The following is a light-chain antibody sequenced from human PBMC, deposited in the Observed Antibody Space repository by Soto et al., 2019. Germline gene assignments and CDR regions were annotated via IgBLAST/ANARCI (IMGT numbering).Light chain of an antibody. V-gene: IGKV4-1*01. J-gene: IGKJ1*01. Sequence: DIVMTQSPDSLAVSLGERATINCKSSQSVLSTSNNKNYLAWYQHKPGQPPKLLIYWASARESGVPARFSGSGSGADFTLTISSLQAEDVAVYYCQQYYSAPPTFGQGTKVHFK. CDR2: WAS. CDR3: QQYYSAPPT. CDR1: QSVLSTSNNKNY.